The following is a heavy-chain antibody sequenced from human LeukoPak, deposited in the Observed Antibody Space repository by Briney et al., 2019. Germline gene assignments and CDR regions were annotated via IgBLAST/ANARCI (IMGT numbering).Heavy chain of an antibody. CDR3: ARAYYGSGSYYVDY. CDR2: ISTSSSYI. D-gene: IGHD3-10*01. V-gene: IGHV3-21*01. Sequence: GGSLRLSCAGSGFTFSSYSMNWVRQAPGKGLEWVSSISTSSSYIYYADSVKGRFTISRDNAKNSLYLQMNSLRAEDTAVYYCARAYYGSGSYYVDYWGQGTLVTVSS. CDR1: GFTFSSYS. J-gene: IGHJ4*02.